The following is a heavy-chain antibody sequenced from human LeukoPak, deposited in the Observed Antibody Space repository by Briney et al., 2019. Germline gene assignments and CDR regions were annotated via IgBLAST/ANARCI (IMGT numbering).Heavy chain of an antibody. D-gene: IGHD1-7*01. J-gene: IGHJ5*02. V-gene: IGHV3-30*02. Sequence: GGSLRLSCAASGFTFSSYGMHWVRQAPGKGLEWVAFIRYDGSNKYYADSVKGRFTISRDNSKNTLYLQMNSLRAEDTAVYYCAKDPAAGTTGGDWFDPWGQGTLVTVSS. CDR1: GFTFSSYG. CDR2: IRYDGSNK. CDR3: AKDPAAGTTGGDWFDP.